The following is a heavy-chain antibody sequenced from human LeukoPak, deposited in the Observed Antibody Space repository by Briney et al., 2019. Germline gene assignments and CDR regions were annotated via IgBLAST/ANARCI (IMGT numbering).Heavy chain of an antibody. J-gene: IGHJ4*02. CDR1: GGSISSSSYY. D-gene: IGHD5-18*01. V-gene: IGHV4-39*07. CDR2: IYYSGST. CDR3: ARLDTAMVCFDY. Sequence: SETLSLTCTVSGGSISSSSYYWGWIRQPPGKGLEWIGSIYYSGSTYYNPSLKSRVTISVDTSKNQFSLKLSSVTAADTAVYYCARLDTAMVCFDYWGQGTLVTVSS.